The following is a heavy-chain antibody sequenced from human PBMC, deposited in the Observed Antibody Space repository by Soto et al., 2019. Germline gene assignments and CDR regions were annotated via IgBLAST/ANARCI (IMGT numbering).Heavy chain of an antibody. CDR2: VRGSGGNP. CDR3: TKDQSTVYYYGMDV. CDR1: GFSFTSYG. Sequence: EVQLLESGGGLVQPGGSLRLSCAASGFSFTSYGMSWVRQAPGKGLEWVSGVRGSGGNPYYADSVKGRFTISRDTSKNTLYLQMNSLRAEDTAVYYCTKDQSTVYYYGMDVWGQGTTVTVSS. D-gene: IGHD4-17*01. J-gene: IGHJ6*02. V-gene: IGHV3-23*01.